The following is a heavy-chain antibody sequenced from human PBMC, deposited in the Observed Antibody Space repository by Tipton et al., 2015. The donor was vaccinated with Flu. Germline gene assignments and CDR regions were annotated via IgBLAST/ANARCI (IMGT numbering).Heavy chain of an antibody. Sequence: QLVQSGAEVKKPGESLKISCKGSGYSFTSYWIGWVRQMPGKGLEWMGIIYPGDSDTRYSPSFQGQVTISADKSISTAYLQWSSLKASDPAMYYCARPLAAAVPRDALDIWGQGTMVTVSS. CDR1: GYSFTSYW. D-gene: IGHD6-13*01. V-gene: IGHV5-51*01. CDR2: IYPGDSDT. J-gene: IGHJ3*02. CDR3: ARPLAAAVPRDALDI.